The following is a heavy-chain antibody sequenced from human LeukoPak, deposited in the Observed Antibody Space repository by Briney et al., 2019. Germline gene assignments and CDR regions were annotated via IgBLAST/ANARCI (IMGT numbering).Heavy chain of an antibody. D-gene: IGHD1-26*01. CDR3: ARESDGGSYSAN. CDR1: GASISSYY. CDR2: IYYSGST. V-gene: IGHV4-59*01. Sequence: PSETLSLTCTVSGASISSYYWSWIRQPPGKGLEWIGYIYYSGSTNYNPSLKSRVTISVDTSKNQVSLKLSSVTAADTAVYYCARESDGGSYSANWGQGTLVTVPS. J-gene: IGHJ4*02.